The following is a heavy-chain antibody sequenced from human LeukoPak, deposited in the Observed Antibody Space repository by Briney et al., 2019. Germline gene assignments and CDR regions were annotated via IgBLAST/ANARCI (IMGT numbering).Heavy chain of an antibody. Sequence: SETLSLTCTGSGGSISTYYWSWIRQPPGKGLEWIGYIYYSGATNYNPSLQSRVTISVDPSKTQLSLKLSSVTAADTAVYYRARIYHWSDEYYFDYWGQGTLVTVSS. D-gene: IGHD1-20*01. CDR3: ARIYHWSDEYYFDY. J-gene: IGHJ4*02. CDR1: GGSISTYY. CDR2: IYYSGAT. V-gene: IGHV4-59*01.